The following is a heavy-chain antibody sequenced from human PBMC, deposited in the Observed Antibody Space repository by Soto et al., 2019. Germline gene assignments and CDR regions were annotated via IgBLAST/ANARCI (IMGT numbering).Heavy chain of an antibody. Sequence: QITLKESGPTLVKPTQTLTLTCTFSGFSLSTTGVGVAWIRQPPGKALECLAVIFWDDDKRYSPSLKSRLTITRDTSKTQVVLTMTNMDPVDTATYYCAHRVVTTGFDYWGQGTLVTVSS. CDR1: GFSLSTTGVG. D-gene: IGHD2-21*02. V-gene: IGHV2-5*02. CDR3: AHRVVTTGFDY. J-gene: IGHJ4*02. CDR2: IFWDDDK.